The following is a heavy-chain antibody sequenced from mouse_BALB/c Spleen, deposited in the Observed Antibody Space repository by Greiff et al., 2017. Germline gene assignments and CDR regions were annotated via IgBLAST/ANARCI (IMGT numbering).Heavy chain of an antibody. J-gene: IGHJ2*01. Sequence: EVQLVESGGGLVKPGGSLKLSCAASGFTFSSYAMSWVRQTPEKRLEWVATISSGGSYTYYPDSVKGRFTISRDNAKNTLYLQMSSLRSEDTAMYYCARQCTYFDYWGQGTTLTVSS. CDR2: ISSGGSYT. CDR1: GFTFSSYA. CDR3: ARQCTYFDY. V-gene: IGHV5-9-3*01.